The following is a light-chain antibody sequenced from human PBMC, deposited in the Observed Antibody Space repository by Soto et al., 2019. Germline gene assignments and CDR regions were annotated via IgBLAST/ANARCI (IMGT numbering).Light chain of an antibody. CDR1: QSLLLSNGYNY. CDR2: LGS. V-gene: IGKV2-28*01. Sequence: DIVMTQSPLSLPVTPGEPASISCRSSQSLLLSNGYNYLDWYLQRPGQSPQLLIYLGSNRASGVPDRFSGSGSGTDFTLKISRVEAEDVGLYYCMQALQTPWTFGQGTKVEVK. CDR3: MQALQTPWT. J-gene: IGKJ1*01.